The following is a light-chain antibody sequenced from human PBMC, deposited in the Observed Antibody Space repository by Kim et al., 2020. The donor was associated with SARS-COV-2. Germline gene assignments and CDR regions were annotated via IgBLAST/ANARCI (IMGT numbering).Light chain of an antibody. Sequence: PGQTPRTPSTRYKVGHKYVDWSQPNPGQARVLVIYPVNQRPSGIPARFSGANSGNTATLPITWTQAMDEADYYFLACDSSTHYYVFGAGTKVTVL. J-gene: IGLJ1*01. CDR2: PVN. CDR3: LACDSSTHYYV. V-gene: IGLV3-1*01. CDR1: KVGHKY.